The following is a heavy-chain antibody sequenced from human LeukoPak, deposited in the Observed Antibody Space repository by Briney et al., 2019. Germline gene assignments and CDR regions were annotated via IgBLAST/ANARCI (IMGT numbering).Heavy chain of an antibody. Sequence: ASVKVSCKASGYTFTSYGISWVRQAPGQGLEWMGWISAYNGNTNYAQKLQGRVTMTTDTSTSTAYMELRSLRSDNTAVYYCARLGPVYAIPRTYNWFDPWGQGTLVTVSS. CDR2: ISAYNGNT. J-gene: IGHJ5*02. D-gene: IGHD2-8*01. CDR3: ARLGPVYAIPRTYNWFDP. CDR1: GYTFTSYG. V-gene: IGHV1-18*01.